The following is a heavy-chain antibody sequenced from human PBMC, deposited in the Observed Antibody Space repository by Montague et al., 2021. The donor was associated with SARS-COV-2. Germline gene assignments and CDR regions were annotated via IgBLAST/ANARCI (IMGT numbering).Heavy chain of an antibody. CDR1: GFTFTSYS. J-gene: IGHJ4*02. D-gene: IGHD1-1*01. CDR3: ARRARGKTTHFDD. Sequence: SLRLSCAASGFTFTSYSMHWVRQAPGKGLEWVGVISYDGSNKNYVDSVKGRFTISRDKSNNTLFLQMNSLKVEDTAAYYCARRARGKTTHFDDWGQGTLVTVSS. CDR2: ISYDGSNK. V-gene: IGHV3-30*04.